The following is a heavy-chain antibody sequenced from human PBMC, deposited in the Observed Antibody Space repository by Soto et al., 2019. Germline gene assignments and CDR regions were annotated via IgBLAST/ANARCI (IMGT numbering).Heavy chain of an antibody. D-gene: IGHD2-21*01. Sequence: SETLSLTCAVYGGSFSGYYWSWIRQPPGKGLEWIGEINHSGSSNYNPSLKSRVTISVDTSKNQLSLKLSSVTAADTAVCYCASRRTMWYMDVWGKGTTVTVSS. J-gene: IGHJ6*03. CDR2: INHSGSS. CDR3: ASRRTMWYMDV. V-gene: IGHV4-34*01. CDR1: GGSFSGYY.